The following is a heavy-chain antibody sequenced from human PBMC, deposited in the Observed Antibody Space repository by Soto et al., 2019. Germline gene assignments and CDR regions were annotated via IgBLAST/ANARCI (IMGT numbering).Heavy chain of an antibody. CDR2: IIPIFGTA. D-gene: IGHD5-12*01. CDR3: ARAADIVATSKGYYYYGMDV. J-gene: IGHJ6*02. V-gene: IGHV1-69*13. CDR1: GGTFSSYA. Sequence: SVKVSCKASGGTFSSYAISWVRQAPGQGLEWMGGIIPIFGTANYAQKFQGRVTITADESTSTAYMELSSLRSEETAVYYCARAADIVATSKGYYYYGMDVWGQGTTVTVSS.